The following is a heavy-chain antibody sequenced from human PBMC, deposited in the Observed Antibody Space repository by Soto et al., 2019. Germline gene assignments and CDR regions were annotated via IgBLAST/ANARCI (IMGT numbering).Heavy chain of an antibody. D-gene: IGHD6-6*01. CDR1: GFTVSSNY. CDR3: ARERMEYSSSSEFYYYMDX. V-gene: IGHV3-66*01. J-gene: IGHJ6*03. Sequence: GGSLRLSCAASGFTVSSNYMSWVRQAPGKGLEWVSVIYSGGSTYYADSVKGRFTISRDNSKNTLYLQMNSLRAEDTAVYYCARERMEYSSSSEFYYYMDXWGKGTTVTVSS. CDR2: IYSGGST.